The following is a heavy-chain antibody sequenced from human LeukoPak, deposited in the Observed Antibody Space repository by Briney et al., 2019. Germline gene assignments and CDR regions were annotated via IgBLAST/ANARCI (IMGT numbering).Heavy chain of an antibody. CDR2: ISAYNGYT. J-gene: IGHJ4*02. CDR3: ARAEDASSSPFDY. Sequence: ASVKVSCKASGGTFSSYAISWVRQAPGQGLEWMGWISAYNGYTNYAQKLQGRVTMTTDTSTSTAYMELRSPRSDDTAVYYCARAEDASSSPFDYWGQGTLVTVSS. CDR1: GGTFSSYA. V-gene: IGHV1-18*01. D-gene: IGHD6-6*01.